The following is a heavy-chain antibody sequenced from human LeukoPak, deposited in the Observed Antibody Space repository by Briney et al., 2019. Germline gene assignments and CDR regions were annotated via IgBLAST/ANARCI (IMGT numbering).Heavy chain of an antibody. J-gene: IGHJ4*02. CDR3: ARDLGEHRNGYNYEAFDY. V-gene: IGHV1-69*13. D-gene: IGHD5-24*01. Sequence: GASVKVSCKASGGTFSSYAISWVRQAPGQGLEWMGGIIPIFGTANYAQKFQGRVTITADESTSTAYMELSSLRSEDTAVYYCARDLGEHRNGYNYEAFDYWGQGTLVTVSS. CDR1: GGTFSSYA. CDR2: IIPIFGTA.